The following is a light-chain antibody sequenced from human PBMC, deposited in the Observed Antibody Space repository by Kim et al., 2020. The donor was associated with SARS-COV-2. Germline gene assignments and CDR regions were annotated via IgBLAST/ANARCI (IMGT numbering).Light chain of an antibody. J-gene: IGKJ4*01. CDR3: QQRSNWLGT. CDR2: DAS. Sequence: LSPGERATLSCRASQSVSSYLAWYQQKPGQAPRLLIYDASNRATGIPARFSGSGSGTDFTLTISSLEPEDFAVYYCQQRSNWLGTFGGGTKVDIK. CDR1: QSVSSY. V-gene: IGKV3-11*01.